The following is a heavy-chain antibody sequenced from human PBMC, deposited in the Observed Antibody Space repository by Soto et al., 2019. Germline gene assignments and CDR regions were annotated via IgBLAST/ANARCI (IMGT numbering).Heavy chain of an antibody. Sequence: SETLSLTCTVSGGSISSGGYYWSWIRQHPGKGLEWIGYIYYSGSTYYNPSLKSRVTISVDTSKNQFSLKLSSVTAADTAVYYCASLTTVTLFFGVWGQGTTVTVSS. D-gene: IGHD4-17*01. CDR3: ASLTTVTLFFGV. CDR1: GGSISSGGYY. J-gene: IGHJ6*02. CDR2: IYYSGST. V-gene: IGHV4-31*03.